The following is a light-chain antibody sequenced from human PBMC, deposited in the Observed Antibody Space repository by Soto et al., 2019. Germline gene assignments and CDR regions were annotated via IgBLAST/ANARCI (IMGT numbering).Light chain of an antibody. Sequence: QSALTQPASVSGSPGQSITISCTGSSSDVGTYNLVSWYQQHPGKAPKLIIYEVTKRPSGVSNRFSGSKSGNTASLTISGLQAEDEADYYCSSYTISTTPGVFGTGTKVTVL. CDR2: EVT. CDR3: SSYTISTTPGV. V-gene: IGLV2-14*02. J-gene: IGLJ1*01. CDR1: SSDVGTYNL.